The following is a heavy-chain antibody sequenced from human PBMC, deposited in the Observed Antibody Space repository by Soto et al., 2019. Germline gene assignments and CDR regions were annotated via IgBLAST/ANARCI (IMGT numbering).Heavy chain of an antibody. Sequence: ASVKVSCKASGYTFTSYGISWVRQAPGQGIEWIGWISAYNGNTNYAQKLQGRVTMTTDTSTSTAYMELRSLRSDDTAVYYCARDKGPYCSGGSCYSGNYDYWGQGTLVTVSS. J-gene: IGHJ4*02. D-gene: IGHD2-15*01. CDR1: GYTFTSYG. CDR3: ARDKGPYCSGGSCYSGNYDY. CDR2: ISAYNGNT. V-gene: IGHV1-18*01.